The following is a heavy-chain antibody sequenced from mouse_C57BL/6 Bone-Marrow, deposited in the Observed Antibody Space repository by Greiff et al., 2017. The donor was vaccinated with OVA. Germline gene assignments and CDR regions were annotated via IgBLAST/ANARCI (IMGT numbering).Heavy chain of an antibody. CDR1: GYTFTNYW. CDR2: IYPGGGYT. CDR3: ARYDGYYDWYFDG. J-gene: IGHJ1*03. V-gene: IGHV1-63*01. Sequence: QVQLQQSGAELVRPGTSVKMSCKASGYTFTNYWIGWAKQRPGHGLEWIGDIYPGGGYTNYNEKFKGKATLTADKSSSTAYMQFSSLTSEDSAIDYCARYDGYYDWYFDGWGTGTTVTVSS. D-gene: IGHD2-3*01.